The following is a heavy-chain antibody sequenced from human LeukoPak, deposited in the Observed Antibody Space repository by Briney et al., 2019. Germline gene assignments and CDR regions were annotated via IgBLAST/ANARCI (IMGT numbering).Heavy chain of an antibody. Sequence: GGSLRLSCAASGFVFSTYEMDWVRQAPGKGLEWVSLISWDGGSTYYADSVKGRFTISRDNSKNSLYLQMNSLRAEDTALYYCAKCPIPYTKSYNWFDPWGQGTLVTVSS. J-gene: IGHJ5*02. CDR3: AKCPIPYTKSYNWFDP. D-gene: IGHD1-26*01. CDR2: ISWDGGST. V-gene: IGHV3-43D*03. CDR1: GFVFSTYE.